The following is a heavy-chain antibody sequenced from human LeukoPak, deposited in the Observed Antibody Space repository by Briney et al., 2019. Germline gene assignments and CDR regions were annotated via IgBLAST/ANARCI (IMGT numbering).Heavy chain of an antibody. J-gene: IGHJ4*02. CDR2: INPNSGVT. D-gene: IGHD1-1*01. V-gene: IGHV1-2*02. CDR3: ARDLLRRAASGMLDS. Sequence: GASVTVSCKASGYTFTVSYIHWVRQAPGQGLEWMGWINPNSGVTNSAQKFRGRVTMTRDTSISTAYMELSRLRSDDTAMYYCARDLLRRAASGMLDSWGQGTLVTVSS. CDR1: GYTFTVSY.